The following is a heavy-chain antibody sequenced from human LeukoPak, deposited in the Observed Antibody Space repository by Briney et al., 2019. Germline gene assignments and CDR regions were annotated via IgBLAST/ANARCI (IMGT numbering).Heavy chain of an antibody. CDR1: GYTFTSYA. Sequence: EASVKVSCKASGYTFTSYAMNWVRQAPGQGLEWMGWINTNTGNPTYAQGFTGQFVFSLDTSVSTAYLQISGLKAEDTAVYYCARRTFYGSGRPSTIAAFDIWGQGTMVTVSS. V-gene: IGHV7-4-1*02. CDR3: ARRTFYGSGRPSTIAAFDI. D-gene: IGHD3-10*01. CDR2: INTNTGNP. J-gene: IGHJ3*02.